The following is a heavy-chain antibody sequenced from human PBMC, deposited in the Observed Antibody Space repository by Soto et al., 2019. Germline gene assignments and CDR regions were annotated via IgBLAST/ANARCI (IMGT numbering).Heavy chain of an antibody. CDR2: IVVASGRT. V-gene: IGHV1-58*02. J-gene: IGHJ6*02. CDR1: GFDFGSFG. CDR3: SADHPHTAIGWRV. Sequence: SVKVSCKASGFDFGSFGIQFLRQTRGRGLEWIGWIVVASGRTNYARQFQGRVAFSRDMSSTTAYMDLYDLKSDDTAVYFCSADHPHTAIGWRVCGQGTTVTVSS.